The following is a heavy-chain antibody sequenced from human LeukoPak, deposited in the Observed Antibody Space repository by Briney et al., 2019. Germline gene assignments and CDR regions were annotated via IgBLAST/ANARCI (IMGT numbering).Heavy chain of an antibody. CDR2: ITGSGDNT. V-gene: IGHV3-23*01. Sequence: GGSLRLSCAASGFTFSNYPMSWFRQAPGMGLKWVSAITGSGDNTYFADSVRGRFTISRDNSKNTLYLQMNSLTAEDTAVYYCAKVEGCSSAGCYYFDYWGRGTLVTVSS. D-gene: IGHD6-19*01. CDR1: GFTFSNYP. J-gene: IGHJ4*02. CDR3: AKVEGCSSAGCYYFDY.